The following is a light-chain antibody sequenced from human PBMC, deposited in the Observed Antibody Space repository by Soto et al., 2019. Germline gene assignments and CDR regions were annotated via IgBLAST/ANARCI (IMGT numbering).Light chain of an antibody. CDR3: QQYNNWPPFGYT. CDR2: GPS. Sequence: EIVMTQSPATLSVSPGERATLSCRASQSVSSNLAWYQQKPGQAPRLLIYGPSTRATGTPARFSGSGSGTEFTLTISSMQSEDFAVYYCQQYNNWPPFGYTFGQGTKLEIK. V-gene: IGKV3-15*01. CDR1: QSVSSN. J-gene: IGKJ2*01.